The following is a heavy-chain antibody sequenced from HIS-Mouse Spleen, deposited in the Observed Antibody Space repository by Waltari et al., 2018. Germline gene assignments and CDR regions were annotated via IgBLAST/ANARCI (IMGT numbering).Heavy chain of an antibody. J-gene: IGHJ3*02. CDR2: INHSGST. CDR3: ARRFGGDIVVVPAALDAFDI. V-gene: IGHV4-34*01. CDR1: GGSFSGYY. Sequence: QVQLQQWGAGLLKPSETLSLTCAVYGGSFSGYYCSWIRQPPGKGLEWIGEINHSGSTNYNPSLKSRVTISVDTSKNQFSLKLSSVTAADTAVYYCARRFGGDIVVVPAALDAFDIWGQGTMVTVSS. D-gene: IGHD2-2*01.